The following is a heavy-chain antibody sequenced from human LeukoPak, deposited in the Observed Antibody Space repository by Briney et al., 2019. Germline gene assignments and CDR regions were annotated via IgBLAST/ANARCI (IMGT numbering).Heavy chain of an antibody. V-gene: IGHV3-43*02. CDR3: AKDDGDGYNLFDY. J-gene: IGHJ4*02. Sequence: PGGSLRLSCAASGFTFDDYAMHWVRQAPGEGLEWVSLISGDGGSTYYADSVKGRLTISTDNSKNSLYLQMNSLRTDDTALYYCAKDDGDGYNLFDYWGQGTLVTVSS. CDR2: ISGDGGST. CDR1: GFTFDDYA. D-gene: IGHD5-24*01.